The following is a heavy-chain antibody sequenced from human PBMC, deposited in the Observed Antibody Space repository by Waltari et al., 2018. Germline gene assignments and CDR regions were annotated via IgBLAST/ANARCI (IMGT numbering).Heavy chain of an antibody. J-gene: IGHJ4*02. CDR3: ARGGRSSGWYFSFDY. Sequence: QVQLQESGPGLVKPSETLSLTCTVSGGSISSHYWRWIRQPPGKGLEWIGYIYYSGSTNYNPSLKSRVTISVDTSKNQFSLKLSSVTAADTAVYYCARGGRSSGWYFSFDYWGQGTLVTVSS. V-gene: IGHV4-59*11. CDR2: IYYSGST. CDR1: GGSISSHY. D-gene: IGHD6-19*01.